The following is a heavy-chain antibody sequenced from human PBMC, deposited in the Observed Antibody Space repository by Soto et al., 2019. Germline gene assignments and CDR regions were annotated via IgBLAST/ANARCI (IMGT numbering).Heavy chain of an antibody. CDR2: IKQDGSEK. D-gene: IGHD6-6*01. CDR1: GXTFSSYW. J-gene: IGHJ5*02. CDR3: ARSIAARLNWFDP. Sequence: PGGSLRLSCAASGXTFSSYWMSWVRQAPGKGLEWVANIKQDGSEKYYVDSVKGRFTISRDNAKNSLYLQMNSLRAEDTAVYYCARSIAARLNWFDPWGQGTLVTVSS. V-gene: IGHV3-7*01.